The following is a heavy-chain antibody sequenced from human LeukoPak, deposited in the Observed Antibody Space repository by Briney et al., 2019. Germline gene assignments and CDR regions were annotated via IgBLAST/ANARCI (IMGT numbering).Heavy chain of an antibody. J-gene: IGHJ4*02. V-gene: IGHV4-34*01. Sequence: PSETLSLTCAVYGGSFSGYYWSWIRQPPGKGLEWIGEINHSGSTNYNPSLKSRVTISVDTSKNQFSLKLSSVTAADTAVYYCAIIAADDPGVLGFDYWGQGTLVTVSS. CDR3: AIIAADDPGVLGFDY. CDR1: GGSFSGYY. CDR2: INHSGST. D-gene: IGHD6-13*01.